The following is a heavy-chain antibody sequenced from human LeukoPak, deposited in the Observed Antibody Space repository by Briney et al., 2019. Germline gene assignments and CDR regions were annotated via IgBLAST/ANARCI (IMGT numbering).Heavy chain of an antibody. J-gene: IGHJ5*02. CDR1: GYSISSGYY. V-gene: IGHV4-38-2*02. D-gene: IGHD6-6*01. CDR3: AGDRSSSSFDP. Sequence: SETLSLTCTVSGYSISSGYYWGWIRQPPGKGLEWIGSIYHSGSTYYNPSLKSRVTISVDTSKNRFSLKLSSVTAADTAVYYCAGDRSSSSFDPWGQGTLVTVSS. CDR2: IYHSGST.